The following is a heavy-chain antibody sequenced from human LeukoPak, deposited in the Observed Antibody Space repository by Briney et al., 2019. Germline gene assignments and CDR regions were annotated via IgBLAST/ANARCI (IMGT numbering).Heavy chain of an antibody. V-gene: IGHV4-59*01. CDR1: GGSISSYY. CDR2: IYYSGST. J-gene: IGHJ4*02. CDR3: ARGRPTTIFGVVIPDSYYFDY. Sequence: PSETLSLTCTVSGGSISSYYWSWIRQPPGKGLEWIGYIYYSGSTNYNPSLKSQVTISVDTSKNQFSLKLSSVTAADTAVYYCARGRPTTIFGVVIPDSYYFDYWGQGTLVTVSS. D-gene: IGHD3-3*01.